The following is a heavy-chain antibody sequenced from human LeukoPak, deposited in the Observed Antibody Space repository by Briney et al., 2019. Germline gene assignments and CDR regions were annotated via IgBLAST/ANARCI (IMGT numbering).Heavy chain of an antibody. CDR2: ISAYNGNT. CDR1: GYTVTSYG. CDR3: ARVGVWFGELLYLDFDY. V-gene: IGHV1-18*01. D-gene: IGHD3-10*01. J-gene: IGHJ4*02. Sequence: ASVKVSCKPSGYTVTSYGIIWVRQAPGQGLEWMGWISAYNGNTNYAQKLQGRVTMTTDTSTSTAYMELRSLRSDDTAVYYCARVGVWFGELLYLDFDYWGQGTLVTVSS.